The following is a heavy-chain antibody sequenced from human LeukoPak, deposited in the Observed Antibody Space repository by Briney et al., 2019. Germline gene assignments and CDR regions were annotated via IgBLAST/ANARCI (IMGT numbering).Heavy chain of an antibody. J-gene: IGHJ4*02. CDR1: GLTFSSYA. Sequence: GGSLRLSCAASGLTFSSYAMSWVRQAPGKGLEWVSAISGSGGSTYYADSVKGQFTISRDNSKNTLYLQMNSLRAEDTAVYYCAKDRPSSSGHDYWGQGTLVTVSS. CDR3: AKDRPSSSGHDY. D-gene: IGHD6-19*01. CDR2: ISGSGGST. V-gene: IGHV3-23*01.